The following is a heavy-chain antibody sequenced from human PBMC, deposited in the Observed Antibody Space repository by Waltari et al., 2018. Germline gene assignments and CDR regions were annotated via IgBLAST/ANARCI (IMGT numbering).Heavy chain of an antibody. D-gene: IGHD2-8*01. CDR3: ARRMGNWFDP. Sequence: QVQLQESGPGLVKPSETLSLTCAVSGYSISSGYYWGWIRQPPGKGLEWIGSIYHSGSTYYNPSLKSRVTISVDTSKNQFSLKLSSVTAADMAVYYCARRMGNWFDPWGQGTLVTVSS. J-gene: IGHJ5*02. CDR2: IYHSGST. CDR1: GYSISSGYY. V-gene: IGHV4-38-2*01.